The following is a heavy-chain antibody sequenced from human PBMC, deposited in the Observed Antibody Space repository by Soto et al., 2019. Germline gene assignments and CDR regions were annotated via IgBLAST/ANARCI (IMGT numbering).Heavy chain of an antibody. CDR2: IVVGSGNT. J-gene: IGHJ4*02. CDR3: AAEFPSGGYNY. Sequence: GASEKVSCKASGFTFTSSAVQWVRQARGQRLEWIGWIVVGSGNTNYAQKFQERVTITRDMSTSTAYMELSSLRSEDTAVYYCAAEFPSGGYNYWGQGTLVTVSS. V-gene: IGHV1-58*01. CDR1: GFTFTSSA. D-gene: IGHD3-22*01.